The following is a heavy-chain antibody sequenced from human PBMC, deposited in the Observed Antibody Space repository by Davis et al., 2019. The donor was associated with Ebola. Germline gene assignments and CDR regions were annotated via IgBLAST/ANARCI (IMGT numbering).Heavy chain of an antibody. D-gene: IGHD2-8*02. Sequence: AASVKVSCKASGGTISSYAISWVRQAPGQGLEWMGGIIPIFGTANYAQKFQGRVTITADKSTSTAYMELSSLRSEDTAVYYCATGRGILYWGGYGMDVWGQGTTVTVSS. CDR1: GGTISSYA. CDR3: ATGRGILYWGGYGMDV. V-gene: IGHV1-69*06. CDR2: IIPIFGTA. J-gene: IGHJ6*02.